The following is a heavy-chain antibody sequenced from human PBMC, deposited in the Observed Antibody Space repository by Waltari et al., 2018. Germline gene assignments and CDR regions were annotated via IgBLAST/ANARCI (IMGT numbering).Heavy chain of an antibody. CDR2: IKTDGSSK. J-gene: IGHJ4*02. D-gene: IGHD3-10*01. CDR1: EFTFQASW. CDR3: ASNGSGSYYNL. V-gene: IGHV3-74*01. Sequence: EVQLLESGGGLVKPGGSLRLPCAAPEFTFQASWMHWVRQAPGKGLVWISLIKTDGSSKIYADSVKGRFTISRDNANNTLYLQMNSLREEDTAIYYCASNGSGSYYNLWGQGTLVTVSS.